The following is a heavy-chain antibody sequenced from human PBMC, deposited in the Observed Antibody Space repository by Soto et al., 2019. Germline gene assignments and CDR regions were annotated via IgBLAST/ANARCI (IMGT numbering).Heavy chain of an antibody. CDR1: GFTFSSYR. V-gene: IGHV3-74*01. J-gene: IGHJ4*02. Sequence: GGSLGLSCAASGFTFSSYRMHWVRQAPGQGLVWLSRIYAGGTVTNYADSVKGRFTISRDNAKNTLYLQMNSLRAEDTAVEGCIRGGEPAGFDFWGLGTLVTVSS. CDR3: IRGGEPAGFDF. D-gene: IGHD2-2*01. CDR2: IYAGGTVT.